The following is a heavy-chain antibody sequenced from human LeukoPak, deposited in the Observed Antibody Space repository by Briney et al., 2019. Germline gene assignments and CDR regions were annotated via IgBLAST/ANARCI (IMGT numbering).Heavy chain of an antibody. CDR3: ARKAVVAATITQDAFDI. V-gene: IGHV4-34*01. CDR1: GGSFSGYY. CDR2: INHSGST. Sequence: PSETLSLTCAVYGGSFSGYYWSWIRQPPGKGLEWIGEINHSGSTNYNPSLKSRVTISVDTSKNQFSLELSSVTAADTAVYYCARKAVVAATITQDAFDIWGQGTMVTVSS. J-gene: IGHJ3*02. D-gene: IGHD2-15*01.